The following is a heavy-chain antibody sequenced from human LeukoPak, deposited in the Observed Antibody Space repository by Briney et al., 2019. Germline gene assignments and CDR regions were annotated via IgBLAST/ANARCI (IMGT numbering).Heavy chain of an antibody. V-gene: IGHV4-39*07. CDR2: IYYSGST. Sequence: SSETLSLTCTVSGGSISSSSYYWGWIRQPAGKGLEWIGSIYYSGSTYYNPSLKSRVTISVDTSKNQFSLKLSSVTAADTAVYYCASLVAVAGKTYYFDYWGQGTLVTVSS. D-gene: IGHD6-19*01. J-gene: IGHJ4*02. CDR3: ASLVAVAGKTYYFDY. CDR1: GGSISSSSYY.